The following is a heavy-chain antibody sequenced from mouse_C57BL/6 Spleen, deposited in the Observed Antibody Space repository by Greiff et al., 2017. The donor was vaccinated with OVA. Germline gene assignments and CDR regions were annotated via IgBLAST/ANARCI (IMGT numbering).Heavy chain of an antibody. CDR1: GYAFSSSW. Sequence: QVQLQQSGPELVKPGASVKISCKASGYAFSSSWMNWVKQRPGKGLEWIGRIYPGDGDTNYNGKFKGKATLTADKSSSTAYMQLSSLTSEDSAVDFCARQGWENYYFDYWGQGTTLTVSS. D-gene: IGHD3-3*01. CDR2: IYPGDGDT. J-gene: IGHJ2*01. CDR3: ARQGWENYYFDY. V-gene: IGHV1-82*01.